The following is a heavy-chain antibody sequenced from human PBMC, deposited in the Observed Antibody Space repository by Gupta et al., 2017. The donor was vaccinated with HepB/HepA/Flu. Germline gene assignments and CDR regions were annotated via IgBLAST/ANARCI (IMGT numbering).Heavy chain of an antibody. Sequence: EVLLVESGGGLVQPGGSLRLSCAASGFTFTSYWMSWVRQAPGKGLEWVANIKQDGSEKYYVDSVKGRFTISRDNAKNSLYLHMNSLRAEDTAVYYCARDPAVAGTEIDYFDYWGQGTLVTVSS. CDR1: GFTFTSYW. D-gene: IGHD6-19*01. J-gene: IGHJ4*02. CDR3: ARDPAVAGTEIDYFDY. V-gene: IGHV3-7*01. CDR2: IKQDGSEK.